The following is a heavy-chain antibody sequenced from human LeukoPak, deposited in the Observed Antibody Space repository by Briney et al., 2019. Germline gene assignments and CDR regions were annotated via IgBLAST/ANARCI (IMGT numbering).Heavy chain of an antibody. Sequence: SETLSLTCAVYGGTFSGFYWTWIRQPPGKGLEWIGEINDSGSTFYNPSLKSRVTISTDTSKNQFSLKVSSVTDADTAVYYCARLYYGSGSGFDYWGQGTLVTVSS. J-gene: IGHJ4*02. V-gene: IGHV4-34*01. CDR3: ARLYYGSGSGFDY. CDR2: INDSGST. CDR1: GGTFSGFY. D-gene: IGHD3-10*01.